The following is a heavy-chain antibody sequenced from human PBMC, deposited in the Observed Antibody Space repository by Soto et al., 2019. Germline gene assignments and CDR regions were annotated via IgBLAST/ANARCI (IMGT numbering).Heavy chain of an antibody. Sequence: GGSLRLSCAASGFTFSSYSMNWVRQAPGKGLEWVSSISSSSSYIYYADSVKDRFTISRDNAKNSLYLQMNSLRAEDTAVYYCARVNCSSTSCYYYMDVWGKGTTVTVSS. D-gene: IGHD2-2*01. CDR3: ARVNCSSTSCYYYMDV. CDR2: ISSSSSYI. CDR1: GFTFSSYS. V-gene: IGHV3-21*01. J-gene: IGHJ6*03.